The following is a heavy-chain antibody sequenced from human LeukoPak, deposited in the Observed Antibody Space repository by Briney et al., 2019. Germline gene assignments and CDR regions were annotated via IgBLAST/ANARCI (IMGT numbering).Heavy chain of an antibody. J-gene: IGHJ3*02. CDR2: ISNSGTT. Sequence: TLSLTCTVSGDSVTSGGYFWTWIRQHPGKGLEWIGYISNSGTTSYNPSLKSRVSISVDTSNDQFSLRLSSVTAADTAVYYCARDVVVTSSPDAFDIWGQGTMVTASS. CDR3: ARDVVVTSSPDAFDI. V-gene: IGHV4-31*03. D-gene: IGHD2-21*02. CDR1: GDSVTSGGYF.